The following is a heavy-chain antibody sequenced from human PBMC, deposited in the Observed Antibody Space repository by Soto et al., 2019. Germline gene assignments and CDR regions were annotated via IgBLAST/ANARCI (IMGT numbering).Heavy chain of an antibody. D-gene: IGHD2-15*01. V-gene: IGHV3-30-3*01. J-gene: IGHJ4*02. Sequence: LRLSCAASGFTFSSYWMHWVRQAPGKGLEWVAVISYDGSNKYYADSVKGRFTISRDNSKNTLYLQMNSLRAEDTAVYYCARDYMVAATPTDYWGQGTLVTVSS. CDR1: GFTFSSYW. CDR3: ARDYMVAATPTDY. CDR2: ISYDGSNK.